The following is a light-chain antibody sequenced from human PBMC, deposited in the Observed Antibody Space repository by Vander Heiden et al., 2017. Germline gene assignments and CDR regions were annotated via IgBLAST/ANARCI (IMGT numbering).Light chain of an antibody. CDR2: GAS. CDR1: QSVSSSY. J-gene: IGKJ1*01. CDR3: QQDCSSPWT. Sequence: EIVLTQSPGTLSLSPGERATPSCRASQSVSSSYLAWYQQKPGQAPRLLIYGASSRATGIPDRFSGSGSGTDFTLTISRLEPEDFAVYYCQQDCSSPWTFGQGTKVEIK. V-gene: IGKV3-20*01.